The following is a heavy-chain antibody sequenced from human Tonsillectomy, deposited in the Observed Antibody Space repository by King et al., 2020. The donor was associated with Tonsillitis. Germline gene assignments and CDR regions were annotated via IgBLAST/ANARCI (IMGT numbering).Heavy chain of an antibody. CDR3: ARGXSXXYDNXYGWYFXL. CDR2: ISTSGSSI. D-gene: IGHD3-22*01. V-gene: IGHV3-48*01. Sequence: VQLVESGGGLVQPGGSLRLSCAASAFTFSTYSMNWVRQAPGKGLQWVSYISTSGSSIYYADSVKGRFTISRDNAKNSLFLQMNSLRAEDTAVYYCARGXSXXYDNXYGWYFXLWGRXNLVTV. J-gene: IGHJ2*01. CDR1: AFTFSTYS.